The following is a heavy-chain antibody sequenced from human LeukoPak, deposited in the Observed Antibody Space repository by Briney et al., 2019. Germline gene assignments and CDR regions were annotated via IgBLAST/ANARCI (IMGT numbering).Heavy chain of an antibody. D-gene: IGHD6-19*01. J-gene: IGHJ5*02. Sequence: PSETLSLTCTVSDGSISSYSWSWIRQPPGKGLEWIGYIHYSGSTNYNPSLKSRVTISVDTSKNQFSLKLSSVTAADTAVYYCARGSGWYLPWGQGTLVTVSS. V-gene: IGHV4-59*01. CDR3: ARGSGWYLP. CDR1: DGSISSYS. CDR2: IHYSGST.